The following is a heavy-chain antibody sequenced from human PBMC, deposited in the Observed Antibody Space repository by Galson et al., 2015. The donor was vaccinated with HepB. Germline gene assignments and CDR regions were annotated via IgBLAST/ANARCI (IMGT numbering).Heavy chain of an antibody. D-gene: IGHD3-16*01. Sequence: SLRLSCAASGFTFSDYYMSWIRQAPGKGLEWVSYISSSGSTIYYADSVKGRFTISRDNAKNSLYLQMNSLKTEDTAVYYCTTDNWGSGSYIDYWGQGTLVTVSS. CDR3: TTDNWGSGSYIDY. CDR1: GFTFSDYY. J-gene: IGHJ4*02. V-gene: IGHV3-11*01. CDR2: ISSSGSTI.